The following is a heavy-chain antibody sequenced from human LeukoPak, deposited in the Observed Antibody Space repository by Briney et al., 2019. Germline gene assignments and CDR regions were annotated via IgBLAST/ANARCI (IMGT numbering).Heavy chain of an antibody. Sequence: GGSLRLSCAASGFTFSSYAMSWVRQAPGKGLEWVSAISGSGGSTYYADSVKGRFTISRDNSKNTLYLQMNSLRAEDTAVYYCAILQLXXXYFDYWGQGTLVTVSX. D-gene: IGHD5-18*01. CDR2: ISGSGGST. J-gene: IGHJ4*02. CDR1: GFTFSSYA. V-gene: IGHV3-23*01. CDR3: AILQLXXXYFDY.